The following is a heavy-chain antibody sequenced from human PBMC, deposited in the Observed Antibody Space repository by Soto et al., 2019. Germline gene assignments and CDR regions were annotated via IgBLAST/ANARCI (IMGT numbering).Heavy chain of an antibody. V-gene: IGHV4-39*01. CDR2: IYYSGST. Sequence: PWETLSLTCTVSGGSISSSSYYWGWIRQPPGKGLEWIGSIYYSGSTYYNPSLKSRVTISVDTSKNQFSLKLSSVTAADTAVYYCARVSIFGVVIPTNWFDPWGQGTLVTVSS. CDR1: GGSISSSSYY. J-gene: IGHJ5*02. CDR3: ARVSIFGVVIPTNWFDP. D-gene: IGHD3-3*01.